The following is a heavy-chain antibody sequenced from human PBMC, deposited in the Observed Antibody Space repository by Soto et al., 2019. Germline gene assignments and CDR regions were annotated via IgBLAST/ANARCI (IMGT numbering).Heavy chain of an antibody. J-gene: IGHJ4*02. Sequence: YTLSLTCTVSGGSVNSGDYTWNWIRQSPGKGLEWIGYIFFSGNSIYNPSLKSRVTMSLDTSTNNFSMKLTSVTAADTALYYCALSGAFPAAQEYCGQGTRVTVSS. CDR2: IFFSGNS. CDR1: GGSVNSGDYT. D-gene: IGHD6-19*01. V-gene: IGHV4-61*03. CDR3: ALSGAFPAAQEY.